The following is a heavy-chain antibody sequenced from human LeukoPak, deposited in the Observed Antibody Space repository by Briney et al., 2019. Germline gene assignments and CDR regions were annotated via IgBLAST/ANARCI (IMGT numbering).Heavy chain of an antibody. Sequence: ASVKVSCKASGGTFSSYAISWVRQATGQGLEWMGWMNPNSGNTGYAQKFQGRVTMTRNTSISTAYMELSSLRSEDTAVYYCARGLGVDIVVVVAALFDIWGQGTMVTVSS. V-gene: IGHV1-8*02. CDR2: MNPNSGNT. D-gene: IGHD2-15*01. CDR3: ARGLGVDIVVVVAALFDI. J-gene: IGHJ3*02. CDR1: GGTFSSYA.